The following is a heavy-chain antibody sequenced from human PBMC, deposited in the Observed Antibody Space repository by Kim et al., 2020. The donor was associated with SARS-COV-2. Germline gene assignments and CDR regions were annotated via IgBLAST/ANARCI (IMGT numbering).Heavy chain of an antibody. V-gene: IGHV1-3*01. CDR3: ARERFGGSFDY. CDR2: NT. D-gene: IGHD3-10*01. J-gene: IGHJ4*02. Sequence: NTRYSQKFRCRVTITWDTSASTAYMDLTSLRFEDTAVYYCARERFGGSFDYWGQGTLVTVSS.